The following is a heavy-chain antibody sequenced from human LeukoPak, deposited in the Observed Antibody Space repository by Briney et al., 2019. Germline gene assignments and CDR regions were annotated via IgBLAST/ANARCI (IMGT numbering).Heavy chain of an antibody. CDR1: GFTFSSYS. CDR2: ISSSSSYI. D-gene: IGHD6-19*01. CDR3: ARGAYSSVFSFYDY. Sequence: GSLILSCAASGFTFSSYSMNWVRQAPGKGPEWVSSISSSSSYIYYADSVKGRFTISRDNAKNSLYLQMNSLRAEDTAVYYCARGAYSSVFSFYDYWGQGTLVTVSS. V-gene: IGHV3-21*01. J-gene: IGHJ4*02.